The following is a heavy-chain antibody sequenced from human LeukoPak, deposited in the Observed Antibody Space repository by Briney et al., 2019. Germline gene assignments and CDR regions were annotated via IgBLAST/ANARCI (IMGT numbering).Heavy chain of an antibody. J-gene: IGHJ4*02. CDR2: ITPMFGTS. CDR1: GGTFSTYA. Sequence: ASVTLSCKASGGTFSTYAITWVRQAPGQGLEWMGGITPMFGTSDYAQKLQGRVTITVDESTTTAHMELTSLRSEDTAVYYCARGYSNWSQGTLVTVSS. CDR3: ARGYSN. D-gene: IGHD3-10*01. V-gene: IGHV1-69*13.